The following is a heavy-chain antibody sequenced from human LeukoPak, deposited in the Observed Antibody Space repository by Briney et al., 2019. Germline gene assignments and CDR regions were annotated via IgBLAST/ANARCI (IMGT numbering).Heavy chain of an antibody. V-gene: IGHV3-11*04. J-gene: IGHJ4*02. CDR1: GFIFSDYY. D-gene: IGHD7-27*01. CDR3: VRGGSSWGNFDY. Sequence: GGSLRLSCAASGFIFSDYYMAWIRQAPGKGLEWISTIKGTGLTTYYADSVKGRVTISRDNDKNSLYLQMNSLRTEDTAVYYCVRGGSSWGNFDYWGQGTLVSVSS. CDR2: IKGTGLTT.